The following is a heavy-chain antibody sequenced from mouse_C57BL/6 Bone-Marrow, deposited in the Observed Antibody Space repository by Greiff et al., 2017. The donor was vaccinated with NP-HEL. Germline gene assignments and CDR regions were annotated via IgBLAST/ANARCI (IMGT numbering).Heavy chain of an antibody. V-gene: IGHV5-6*01. Sequence: EVQLVESGGDLVKPGGSLKLSCAASGFTFSSYGLSWVRQTPDKRLEWVATISSGGSYTYYPDRVKGRFTISSDNATNTLYLQMSSLKSEDTAMYYCARRWYYGSSPVDYWGQGTLVTVSA. D-gene: IGHD1-1*01. CDR1: GFTFSSYG. CDR2: ISSGGSYT. J-gene: IGHJ3*01. CDR3: ARRWYYGSSPVDY.